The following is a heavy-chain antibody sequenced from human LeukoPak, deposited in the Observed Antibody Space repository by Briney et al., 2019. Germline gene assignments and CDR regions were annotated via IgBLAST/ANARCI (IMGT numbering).Heavy chain of an antibody. CDR1: GYTFTNYG. D-gene: IGHD1-26*01. CDR3: AKDMGIVGAIWLGHDGFDI. J-gene: IGHJ3*02. Sequence: VASVKVSCKASGYTFTNYGISWVRQAPGQGLEWMGWISGYNGNTNYAQELQGRVTMTTDTSTNTVYMELTRLKSDDTAMYYCAKDMGIVGAIWLGHDGFDIWGQGTMVTVSS. CDR2: ISGYNGNT. V-gene: IGHV1-18*01.